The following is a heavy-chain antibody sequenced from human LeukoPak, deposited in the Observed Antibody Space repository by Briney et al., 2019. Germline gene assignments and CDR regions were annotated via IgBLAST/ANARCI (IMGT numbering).Heavy chain of an antibody. J-gene: IGHJ3*02. CDR3: AKDTTKNIYSSGWASDAFDI. D-gene: IGHD6-19*01. CDR2: ISGSGGST. V-gene: IGHV3-23*01. CDR1: GFTSSSYA. Sequence: GGSLRLSCAASGFTSSSYAMSWVRQAPGKGLEWVSAISGSGGSTYYADSVKGRFTISRDNSKNTLYLQMNSLRAEDTAVYYCAKDTTKNIYSSGWASDAFDIWGQGTMVTVSS.